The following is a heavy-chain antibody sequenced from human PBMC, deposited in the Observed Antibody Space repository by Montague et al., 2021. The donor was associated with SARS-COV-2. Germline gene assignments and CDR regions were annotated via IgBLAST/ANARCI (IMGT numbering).Heavy chain of an antibody. V-gene: IGHV4-61*09. CDR1: GDSMTSGSHF. D-gene: IGHD3-16*01. CDR2: IQTSGTS. Sequence: TLSLTCTVSGDSMTSGSHFWTWLRQPAGKGLEWIGHIQTSGTSNYNPSLRHRITLSIDTSRNQFSLQLRSVTAADTAIYYCARDRPESWRISPGLAGLFATVVHSASGMDVWGRGTTV. J-gene: IGHJ6*02. CDR3: ARDRPESWRISPGLAGLFATVVHSASGMDV.